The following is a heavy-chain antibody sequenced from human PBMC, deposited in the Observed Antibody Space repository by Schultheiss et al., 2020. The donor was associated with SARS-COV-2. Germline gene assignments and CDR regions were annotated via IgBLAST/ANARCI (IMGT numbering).Heavy chain of an antibody. CDR2: IIPILGIP. V-gene: IGHV1-69*10. Sequence: QAPGQGLEWMGGIIPILGIPNYAQKFQGRVTITADKSTTTVYMELSNLRSEDTAVYYCARAPRSIVRGVIMNHAFDIWGQGTTVTVSS. J-gene: IGHJ3*02. D-gene: IGHD3-10*01. CDR3: ARAPRSIVRGVIMNHAFDI.